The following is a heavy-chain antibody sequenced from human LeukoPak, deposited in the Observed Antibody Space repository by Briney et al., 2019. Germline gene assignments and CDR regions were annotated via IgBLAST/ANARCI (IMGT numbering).Heavy chain of an antibody. CDR2: IIPIFGTA. D-gene: IGHD3-10*01. V-gene: IGHV1-69*06. CDR1: GGTFTSYA. J-gene: IGHJ3*02. CDR3: ARGDYYGSGSYAYAFDI. Sequence: ASVKVSCKASGGTFTSYAIGWVRQAPGQGLEWMGGIIPIFGTANYAQKFQGRVTITADKSTSTAYMELSSLRSEDTAVYYCARGDYYGSGSYAYAFDIWGQGTMVTVSS.